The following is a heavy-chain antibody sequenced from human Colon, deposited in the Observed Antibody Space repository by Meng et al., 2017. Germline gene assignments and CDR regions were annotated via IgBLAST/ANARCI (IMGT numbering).Heavy chain of an antibody. V-gene: IGHV1-69*01. Sequence: VQLVQSGAEGRRPGSSVKLSCKASGVTFNNCAFNWVRQAPGQGLEWMGEIIPIFGKTNYAQKFQGRVTITADGSTNTSFMELSSLISEDSAVYYCARERVATTAVDFWGLGTLVTVSS. J-gene: IGHJ4*02. CDR3: ARERVATTAVDF. D-gene: IGHD1-1*01. CDR2: IIPIFGKT. CDR1: GVTFNNCA.